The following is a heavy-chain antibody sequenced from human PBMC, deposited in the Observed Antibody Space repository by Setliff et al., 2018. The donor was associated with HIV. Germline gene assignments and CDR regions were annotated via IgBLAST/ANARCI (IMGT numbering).Heavy chain of an antibody. Sequence: SVKVSCKASGGTFSNYAISWVRQAPGQGLEWMGGIIPIFGSTKYAQKFQGRVTMTTDTSTSTAYMELRSLRSDDTAVYYCAREDTAPPDYYYSYMDVWGKGTTVTVSS. V-gene: IGHV1-69*05. D-gene: IGHD5-18*01. J-gene: IGHJ6*03. CDR1: GGTFSNYA. CDR2: IIPIFGST. CDR3: AREDTAPPDYYYSYMDV.